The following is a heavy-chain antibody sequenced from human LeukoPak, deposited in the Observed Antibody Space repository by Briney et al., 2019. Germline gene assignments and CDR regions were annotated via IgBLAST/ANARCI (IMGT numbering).Heavy chain of an antibody. CDR1: GYTFTDYY. D-gene: IGHD3-3*01. V-gene: IGHV1-2*02. CDR3: ARHTTIFGVAIIDI. J-gene: IGHJ3*02. CDR2: MHPNSGGT. Sequence: ASVKVSCKASGYTFTDYYMHWLRQAPGQGLEWMGWMHPNSGGTNYAQKFQGRVTMTRDTSISTAYMDLSCLRSDDTAVYYCARHTTIFGVAIIDIWGQGTMVTVSS.